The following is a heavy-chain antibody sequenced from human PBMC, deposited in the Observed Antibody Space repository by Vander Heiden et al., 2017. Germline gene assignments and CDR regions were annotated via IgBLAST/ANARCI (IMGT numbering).Heavy chain of an antibody. J-gene: IGHJ4*02. D-gene: IGHD3-10*01. CDR3: ARGLPLIRDANDY. V-gene: IGHV1-8*01. CDR1: GYTFHNYD. CDR2: MNPNSGNT. Sequence: QVQLVQSGAEVKKPGASVKVSCKASGYTFHNYDIIWVRQATGQGLEWMGWMNPNSGNTGYAQKFQGRVTMTRNTSISTAYMELSSLRSEDTAVYYCARGLPLIRDANDYWGQGTLVTVSS.